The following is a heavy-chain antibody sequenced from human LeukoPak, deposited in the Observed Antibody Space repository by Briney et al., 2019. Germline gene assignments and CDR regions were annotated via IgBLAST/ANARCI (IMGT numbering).Heavy chain of an antibody. CDR3: ARAGRNFDY. CDR1: NDSITDSY. J-gene: IGHJ4*02. V-gene: IGHV4-59*01. Sequence: SETLSLTCTVSNDSITDSYWTWIRQPPGKRLEWIGYISNSGTTKYNPSLKSRVTISVNTSNNQISLRLRSVTAADTAVYFCARAGRNFDYWGQGTLVTVSS. CDR2: ISNSGTT.